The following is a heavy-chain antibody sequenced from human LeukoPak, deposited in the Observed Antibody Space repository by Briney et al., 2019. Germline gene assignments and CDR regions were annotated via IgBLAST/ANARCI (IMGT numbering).Heavy chain of an antibody. CDR3: ASFNWNDAAGAFDI. D-gene: IGHD1-20*01. J-gene: IGHJ3*02. Sequence: ASVKVSCKASGYTFTGYYMHWVRQAPGQGLEWMGWISAYNGNTNYAQKLQGRVTMTTDTSTSTAYMELRSLRSDDTAVYYCASFNWNDAAGAFDIWGQGAMVTASS. V-gene: IGHV1-18*04. CDR1: GYTFTGYY. CDR2: ISAYNGNT.